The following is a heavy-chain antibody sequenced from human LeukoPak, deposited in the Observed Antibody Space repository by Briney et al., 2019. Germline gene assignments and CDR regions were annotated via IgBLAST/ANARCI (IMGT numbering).Heavy chain of an antibody. V-gene: IGHV3-66*01. J-gene: IGHJ5*02. D-gene: IGHD3-10*01. CDR1: GFTVSSNY. Sequence: QTGGSLRLSCAASGFTVSSNYMSWVRQAPGKGLEWVSVIYSGGSTYYADSVKGRFTISRDNSKNTLYLQMNSLRAEDTAVYYCARDAGLYYYGSGSSAFDPWGQGTLVTVSS. CDR2: IYSGGST. CDR3: ARDAGLYYYGSGSSAFDP.